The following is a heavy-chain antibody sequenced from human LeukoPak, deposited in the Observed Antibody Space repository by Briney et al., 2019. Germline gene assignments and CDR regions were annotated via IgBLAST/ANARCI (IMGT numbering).Heavy chain of an antibody. V-gene: IGHV1-2*02. CDR2: INPNSGGT. Sequence: ASLKVSCKASGYNFTDYYMHWVRQAPGQGLEWMGWINPNSGGTDYAQKFQGRVTMTRDTSISTAYMELIRLTSDDTAVYYCARSLRVRGVPDYMDVWGKGTTVTISS. CDR3: ARSLRVRGVPDYMDV. D-gene: IGHD3-10*01. J-gene: IGHJ6*03. CDR1: GYNFTDYY.